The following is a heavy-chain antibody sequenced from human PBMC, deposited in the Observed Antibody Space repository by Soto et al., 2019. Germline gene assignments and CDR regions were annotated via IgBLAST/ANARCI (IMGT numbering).Heavy chain of an antibody. Sequence: SETLSLTCIVSGGSISSSSYYWGWIRQPPGKGLEWIGSIYYSGSTYYNPSLKSRVTISVDTSKNQFSLKLSAVTAADTAVYYCARHKDSGYENNYYYMDVWGKGITVTVSS. D-gene: IGHD5-12*01. CDR1: GGSISSSSYY. CDR3: ARHKDSGYENNYYYMDV. CDR2: IYYSGST. V-gene: IGHV4-39*01. J-gene: IGHJ6*03.